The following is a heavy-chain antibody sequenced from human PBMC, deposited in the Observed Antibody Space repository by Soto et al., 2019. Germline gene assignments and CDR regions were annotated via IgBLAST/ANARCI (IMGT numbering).Heavy chain of an antibody. CDR3: ARDQPGYSYGYGLGY. D-gene: IGHD5-18*01. CDR1: GFTIGSYS. CDR2: ISSSSYI. J-gene: IGHJ4*02. Sequence: PGGSLTLSCASSGFTIGSYSMNWVCQAPGKGLEWASSISSSSYIYYADSVKGRFTISRDNAKNSLYLQMNSLRAEDTAVYYWARDQPGYSYGYGLGYWGQGT. V-gene: IGHV3-21*01.